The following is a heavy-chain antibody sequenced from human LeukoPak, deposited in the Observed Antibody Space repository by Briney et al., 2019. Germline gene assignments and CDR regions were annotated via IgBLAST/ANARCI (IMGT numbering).Heavy chain of an antibody. CDR3: AKDQGYSITSFGDY. Sequence: GGSLRPSCAASGFTFSSYGMHWVRQAPGKGLEWVAVISYDGSNKYYADSVKGRFTISRDNSKNTLYLQMNSLRAEDTAVYYCAKDQGYSITSFGDYWGQGTLVTVSS. CDR2: ISYDGSNK. J-gene: IGHJ4*02. CDR1: GFTFSSYG. D-gene: IGHD6-13*01. V-gene: IGHV3-30*18.